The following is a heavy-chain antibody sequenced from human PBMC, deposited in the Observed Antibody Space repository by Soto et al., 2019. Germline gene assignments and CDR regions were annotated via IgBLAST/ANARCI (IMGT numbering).Heavy chain of an antibody. Sequence: SGGTLRLSCSASGFTFTRYSMNWVRQAPGKGLEWVSSISSTTNYIYYGDSMKGRFTISRDNAKNSLYLEMNSLRAEDTAVYYCARESEDLHSNFDYWGEGTLVTVSS. CDR1: GFTFTRYS. CDR2: ISSTTNYI. D-gene: IGHD2-15*01. J-gene: IGHJ4*02. V-gene: IGHV3-21*06. CDR3: ARESEDLHSNFDY.